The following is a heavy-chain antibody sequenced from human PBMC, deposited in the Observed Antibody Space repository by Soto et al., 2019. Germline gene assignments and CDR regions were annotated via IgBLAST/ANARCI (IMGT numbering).Heavy chain of an antibody. D-gene: IGHD3-10*01. CDR1: SGSISSSYW. V-gene: IGHV4-4*02. CDR2: IHHSGAT. Sequence: QVQLQESGPGLVTPSGTLSVTCAVSSGSISSSYWWSWVRQPPGERLEWIGEIHHSGATNYNPSLESRVTISVDEPKNQFSLRLSSVTPADTAVYYSARIDYGSGSDYNLDYWGQGTVVTVPS. CDR3: ARIDYGSGSDYNLDY. J-gene: IGHJ4*02.